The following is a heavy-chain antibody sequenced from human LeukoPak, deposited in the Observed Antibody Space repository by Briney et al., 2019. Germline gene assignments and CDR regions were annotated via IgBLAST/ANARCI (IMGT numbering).Heavy chain of an antibody. CDR2: ISAYNGNT. CDR3: ARPMITFGGVPQAFDY. J-gene: IGHJ4*02. V-gene: IGHV1-18*04. CDR1: GYTFTSYG. D-gene: IGHD3-16*01. Sequence: ASVKVSCKASGYTFTSYGISWVRQAPGQGLEWMGWISAYNGNTNYAQKLQGRVTMTTDTSTSTACMELRSLRSDDTAVYYCARPMITFGGVPQAFDYWGQGTLVTVSS.